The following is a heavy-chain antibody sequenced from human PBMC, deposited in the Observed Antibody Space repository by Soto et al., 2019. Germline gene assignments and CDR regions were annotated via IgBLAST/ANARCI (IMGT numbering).Heavy chain of an antibody. CDR2: ISYDGNNR. CDR3: ARDQYPLLWFGELFDY. D-gene: IGHD3-10*01. CDR1: GFTFSSYA. J-gene: IGHJ4*02. Sequence: PGGSLRLSCAASGFTFSSYAIHWVRRAPGKGLEWVAVISYDGNNRYYADSVTGRFTISRDNSKNTLYLQMNSLSTEDTAVYYCARDQYPLLWFGELFDYWGQGALVTVSS. V-gene: IGHV3-30-3*01.